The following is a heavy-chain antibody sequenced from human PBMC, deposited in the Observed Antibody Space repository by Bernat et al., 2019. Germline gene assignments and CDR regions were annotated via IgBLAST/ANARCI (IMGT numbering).Heavy chain of an antibody. CDR1: GFTFDDYT. D-gene: IGHD3-22*01. CDR2: ISWDGGST. J-gene: IGHJ4*02. V-gene: IGHV3-43*01. Sequence: EVQLVESGGVVVQPGVSLRLSCAASGFTFDDYTMHWVRQAPGKGLEWVSLISWDGGSTYYADSVKGRFTISRDNSKNSLYLQMNSLRTEDTALYYCATAQYYYDSSGSGPFDYWGQGTLVTVSS. CDR3: ATAQYYYDSSGSGPFDY.